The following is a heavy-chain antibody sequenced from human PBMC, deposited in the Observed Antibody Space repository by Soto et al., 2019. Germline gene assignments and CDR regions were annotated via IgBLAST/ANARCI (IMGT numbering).Heavy chain of an antibody. CDR3: ARGPDFWSGPPTYYYYYMDV. V-gene: IGHV3-48*01. D-gene: IGHD3-3*01. J-gene: IGHJ6*03. CDR1: GFTFSSYS. Sequence: GGSLRLSCAASGFTFSSYSMNWVRQAPGKGLEWVSYISSSSSTIYYADSVKGRFTISRDNAKNSLYLQMNSLRAEDKAVYYCARGPDFWSGPPTYYYYYMDVWGKGTTVTVSS. CDR2: ISSSSSTI.